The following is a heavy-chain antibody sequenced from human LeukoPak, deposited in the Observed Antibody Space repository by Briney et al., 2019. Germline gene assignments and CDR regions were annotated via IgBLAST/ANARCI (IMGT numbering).Heavy chain of an antibody. CDR1: GGTFSSYA. CDR2: IIPIFGTA. Sequence: SVKVSCKASGGTFSSYAISWVRQAPGQGLEWMGRIIPIFGTANYAQKFQGRVTITADESTSTAYMELSSLRSEDTAVYYCATGADELGYCSSTSCSDAFDIWGQATMVTVSS. D-gene: IGHD2-2*01. V-gene: IGHV1-69*01. J-gene: IGHJ3*02. CDR3: ATGADELGYCSSTSCSDAFDI.